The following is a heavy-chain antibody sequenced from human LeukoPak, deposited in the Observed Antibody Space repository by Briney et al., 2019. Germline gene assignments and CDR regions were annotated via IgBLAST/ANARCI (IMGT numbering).Heavy chain of an antibody. D-gene: IGHD6-13*01. CDR1: GYTFTGYY. CDR3: ASNPRRIAAAVPFDY. V-gene: IGHV1-2*02. CDR2: INPNSGGT. J-gene: IGHJ4*02. Sequence: GASVKVSCKASGYTFTGYYMHWVRQAPGQGLEWMGWINPNSGGTNYAQKFQGRVTMTRDTSVSTAYMELSRLRSDDMAVYYCASNPRRIAAAVPFDYWGQGTLVTVSS.